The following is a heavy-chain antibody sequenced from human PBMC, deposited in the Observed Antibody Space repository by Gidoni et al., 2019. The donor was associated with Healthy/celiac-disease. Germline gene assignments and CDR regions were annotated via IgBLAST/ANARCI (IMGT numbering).Heavy chain of an antibody. Sequence: EVQLLESGGGLVQPGGSLRLSCAASGFTFSSYAMSWVRQAPGKGLEWVSAISGSGGSTYYADSVKGRFTISRDNSKNTLYLQMNSLRAEDTAVYYCAKDREGYFGVVIWNWFDPWGQGTLVTVSS. J-gene: IGHJ5*02. D-gene: IGHD3-3*01. CDR1: GFTFSSYA. CDR2: ISGSGGST. CDR3: AKDREGYFGVVIWNWFDP. V-gene: IGHV3-23*01.